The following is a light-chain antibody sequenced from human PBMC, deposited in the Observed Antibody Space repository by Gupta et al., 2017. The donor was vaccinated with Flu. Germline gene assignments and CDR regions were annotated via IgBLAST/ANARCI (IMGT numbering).Light chain of an antibody. V-gene: IGKV1-5*03. Sequence: DIQMTQSPSTLSASVGDRLTITCRASQSINSWLAWYQQKPGKAPKLLMYKASSLESGVPSRFSGSGSGTDFTLTISSLLPDDYATYYCQQDNNYPITFGGGTKVEIK. CDR1: QSINSW. CDR2: KAS. CDR3: QQDNNYPIT. J-gene: IGKJ4*01.